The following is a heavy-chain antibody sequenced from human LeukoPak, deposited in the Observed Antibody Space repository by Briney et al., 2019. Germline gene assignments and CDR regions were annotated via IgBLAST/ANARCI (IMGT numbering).Heavy chain of an antibody. CDR1: GPTFSSYA. V-gene: IGHV3-23*01. D-gene: IGHD3-10*01. Sequence: SGPSPRLSRAAVGPTFSSYAMSWGRPAPGEGLEWVSAISDSGGSTYYADSVKGRFTISRENSRNTLYRQWKPLRAQDRAVYYCAKVPSDLVGSGSYNYCDCWGQGTLVTVSS. CDR3: AKVPSDLVGSGSYNYCDC. J-gene: IGHJ4*02. CDR2: ISDSGGST.